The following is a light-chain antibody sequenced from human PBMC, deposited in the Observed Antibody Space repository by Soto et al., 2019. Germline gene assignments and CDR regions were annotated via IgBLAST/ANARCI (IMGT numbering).Light chain of an antibody. CDR3: SSYTSSSTLV. J-gene: IGLJ1*01. V-gene: IGLV2-14*01. CDR1: SSDVGAYNS. CDR2: DVS. Sequence: QSALTQPASVFGSPGQSITISCTGTSSDVGAYNSVSWYQQHPGKAPKLMIYDVSDRPSGVSNRFSGSKSGNTASLTISGLQAEDEADYYCSSYTSSSTLVFGTGTKVTVL.